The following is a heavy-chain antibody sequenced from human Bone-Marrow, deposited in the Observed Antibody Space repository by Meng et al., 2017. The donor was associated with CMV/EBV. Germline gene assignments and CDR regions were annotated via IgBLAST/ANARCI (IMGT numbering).Heavy chain of an antibody. CDR1: GGSISSSSYY. Sequence: SETLSLTCTVSGGSISSSSYYWGWIRQPPGKGLEWIGEINHSGSTNYNPSLKSRVTISVDTSKNQFSLKLSSVTAADTAVYYCARDLLPDIWGQGTLVTVSS. CDR2: INHSGST. D-gene: IGHD2-15*01. J-gene: IGHJ4*02. V-gene: IGHV4-39*07. CDR3: ARDLLPDI.